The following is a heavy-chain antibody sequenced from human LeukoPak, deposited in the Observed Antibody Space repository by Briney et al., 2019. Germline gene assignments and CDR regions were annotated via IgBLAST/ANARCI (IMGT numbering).Heavy chain of an antibody. CDR3: AKLPSAVDAFDI. V-gene: IGHV1-2*02. Sequence: ASVTVSCKASGYRFTDYYVHWVRQAPRQGLEWMGWINPNSGGTNYAHKFQGRVTMTRDTSISTAYMELSRLRSDDTALYYCAKLPSAVDAFDIWGQGTVVTVS. CDR1: GYRFTDYY. D-gene: IGHD2-2*01. CDR2: INPNSGGT. J-gene: IGHJ3*02.